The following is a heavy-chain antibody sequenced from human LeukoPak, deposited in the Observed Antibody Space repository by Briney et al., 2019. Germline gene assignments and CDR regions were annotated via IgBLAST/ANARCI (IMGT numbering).Heavy chain of an antibody. V-gene: IGHV3-74*01. CDR2: VNSDGSGT. CDR3: ARVYSRGPFDS. D-gene: IGHD6-13*01. J-gene: IGHJ4*02. Sequence: GGSLRLSCAASGFTFSTYWMHWVRQAPGKGLVWVSRVNSDGSGTTYADSVKGRFTISRDNAKNTLYLQINSLRAEDPAMYYCARVYSRGPFDSWGPGTLVTVSS. CDR1: GFTFSTYW.